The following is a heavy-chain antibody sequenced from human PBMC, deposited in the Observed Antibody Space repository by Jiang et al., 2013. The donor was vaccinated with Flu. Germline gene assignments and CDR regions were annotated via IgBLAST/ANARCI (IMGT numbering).Heavy chain of an antibody. CDR1: GYSFTSYW. CDR3: ARKYYYDSSGYSNWFDP. V-gene: IGHV5-51*01. D-gene: IGHD3-22*01. CDR2: IYPGDSDT. Sequence: CKGSGYSFTSYWIGWVRQMPGKGLEWMGIIYPGDSDTRYSPSFQGQVTISADKSISTAYLQWSSLKASDTAMYYCARKYYYDSSGYSNWFDPWGQGTLVTVSS. J-gene: IGHJ5*02.